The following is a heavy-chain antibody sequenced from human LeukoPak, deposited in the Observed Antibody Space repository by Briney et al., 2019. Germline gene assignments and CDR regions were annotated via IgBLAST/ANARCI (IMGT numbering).Heavy chain of an antibody. CDR3: AREALDTAMVTGYFDY. CDR1: GYTFTSYG. CDR2: ISAYNGNT. J-gene: IGHJ4*02. D-gene: IGHD5-18*01. Sequence: GASVKVSCKASGYTFTSYGISWVRQAPGQGLEWMGWISAYNGNTNYAQKLQGRVTMTTDTSTSTAYMELRSLRSDDTAVYYCAREALDTAMVTGYFDYWGQGSLVTVSS. V-gene: IGHV1-18*01.